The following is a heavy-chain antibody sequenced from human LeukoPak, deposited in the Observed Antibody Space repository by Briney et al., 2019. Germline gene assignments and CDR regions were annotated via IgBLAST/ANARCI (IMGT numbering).Heavy chain of an antibody. Sequence: ASVKVSCKASGYTFTGYYMHWVRQAPGQGLEWMGWINSNSGGTNYAQKFQGRVTMTRDTSISTAYMELSSLRSDDTAVYYCARAARYYYDSSGFSWIPYFDYWGQGTLVTVSS. J-gene: IGHJ4*02. CDR3: ARAARYYYDSSGFSWIPYFDY. CDR1: GYTFTGYY. CDR2: INSNSGGT. D-gene: IGHD3-22*01. V-gene: IGHV1-2*02.